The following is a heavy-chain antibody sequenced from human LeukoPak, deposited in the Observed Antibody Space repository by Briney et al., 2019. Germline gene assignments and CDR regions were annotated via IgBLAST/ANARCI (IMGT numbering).Heavy chain of an antibody. Sequence: SETLSLTCTVSGGSISSGGYYWSWIRQPPGKGLEWIGYIYHSGSTYYNPSLKSRVTISVDRSKNQFSLKLSSVTAADTAVYYCARGYCSSTSCYTGDYWGQGTLVTVSS. CDR1: GGSISSGGYY. CDR3: ARGYCSSTSCYTGDY. CDR2: IYHSGST. D-gene: IGHD2-2*02. V-gene: IGHV4-30-2*01. J-gene: IGHJ4*02.